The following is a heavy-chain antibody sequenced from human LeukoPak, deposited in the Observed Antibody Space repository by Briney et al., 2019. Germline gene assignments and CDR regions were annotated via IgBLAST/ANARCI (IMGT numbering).Heavy chain of an antibody. D-gene: IGHD6-19*01. CDR3: ARADSSGWYRFDY. Sequence: GGSLRLSCVGSGYTFTTYGMSWVRQAPGKGLEWVSSISSSSSYIYYADSVKGRFTISRDNAKNSLYLQMNSLRAEDTAVYYCARADSSGWYRFDYWGQGTLVTVSS. CDR1: GYTFTTYG. V-gene: IGHV3-21*01. J-gene: IGHJ4*02. CDR2: ISSSSSYI.